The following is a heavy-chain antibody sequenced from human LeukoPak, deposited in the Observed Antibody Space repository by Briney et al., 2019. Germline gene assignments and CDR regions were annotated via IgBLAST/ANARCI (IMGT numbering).Heavy chain of an antibody. CDR3: ARFPGITMVRGVSRRYNWFDP. CDR2: IYHSGST. D-gene: IGHD3-10*01. Sequence: PSETLSLTCTVSGSSISSGYYWGWIRQPPGKGLEWIGSIYHSGSTYYNPSLKSRVTISVDTSKNQFSLKLSSVTAADTAVYYCARFPGITMVRGVSRRYNWFDPWGQGTLVTVSS. J-gene: IGHJ5*02. CDR1: GSSISSGYY. V-gene: IGHV4-38-2*02.